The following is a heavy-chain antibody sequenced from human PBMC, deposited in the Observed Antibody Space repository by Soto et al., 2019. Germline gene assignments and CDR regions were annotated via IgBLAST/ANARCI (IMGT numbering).Heavy chain of an antibody. D-gene: IGHD3-22*01. CDR2: ISDSSSYI. V-gene: IGHV3-21*01. Sequence: GSLRLSCAASGFTFSTYSMNWVRQAPGKGLEWVSSISDSSSYIYYADSVKGRFTISRDNAKNSLYLQMNSLRAEDTAVYYCARYDSSGYYRPYYYYGMDVWGQGTTVTVSS. CDR1: GFTFSTYS. J-gene: IGHJ6*02. CDR3: ARYDSSGYYRPYYYYGMDV.